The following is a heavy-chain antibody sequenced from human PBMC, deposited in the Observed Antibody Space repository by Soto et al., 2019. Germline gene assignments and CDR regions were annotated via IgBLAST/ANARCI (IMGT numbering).Heavy chain of an antibody. D-gene: IGHD7-27*01. CDR1: GYSFTAYD. CDR2: ISPNTCAT. CDR3: ARAGAYYFDY. V-gene: IGHV1-2*04. Sequence: QAQLVQSGAEVKKPGASVKVSCKASGYSFTAYDMHWVRQAPGQGLEWMGWISPNTCATNYAQKFQRWVTMTRDTCIKTGYMELSSLTSDDTAVYYCARAGAYYFDYWGQGALVTVSS. J-gene: IGHJ4*02.